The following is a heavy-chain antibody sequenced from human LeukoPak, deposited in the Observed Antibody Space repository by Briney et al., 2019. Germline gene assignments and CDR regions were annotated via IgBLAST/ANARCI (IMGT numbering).Heavy chain of an antibody. Sequence: SETLSLTCTVSGASIRSYYWAWIRQPPGKGLEWIGDIYHTGDINYSPSLESRVTISVDTSKNQFSLKLTSVTAADTAVYYCARDRGYYASGSYYKSGWFDPWGQGTLVTVSS. D-gene: IGHD3-10*01. CDR1: GASIRSYY. V-gene: IGHV4-59*01. CDR3: ARDRGYYASGSYYKSGWFDP. J-gene: IGHJ5*02. CDR2: IYHTGDI.